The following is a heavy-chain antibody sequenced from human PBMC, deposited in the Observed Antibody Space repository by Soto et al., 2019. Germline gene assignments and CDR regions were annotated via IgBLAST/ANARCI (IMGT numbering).Heavy chain of an antibody. D-gene: IGHD6-19*01. J-gene: IGHJ6*02. CDR3: ARDSTSSSRHRSCWYVDYYYGMDV. Sequence: QVQLVESGGGVVQPGRSLRLSYAASGLTFSSYGMHWVRQAPGKGLEWVAVIWYDGSNKYYADSVKGRFTISRDNSKNTLYLQLNSRSAEDTSVYYCARDSTSSSRHRSCWYVDYYYGMDVWGHGTAVTVSS. CDR2: IWYDGSNK. CDR1: GLTFSSYG. V-gene: IGHV3-33*01.